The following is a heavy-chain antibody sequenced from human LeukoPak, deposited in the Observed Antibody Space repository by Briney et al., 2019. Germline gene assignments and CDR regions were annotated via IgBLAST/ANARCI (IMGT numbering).Heavy chain of an antibody. Sequence: PGGSLRLSCAASGFTFSSYSMNWVRQAPGKGLEWVSSISSSSSYIYYADSVKGRFTISRDNAKNSLYLQMNSLRAEDTAVYYCARASVAGMAFFDYWGQGTLVTVSS. J-gene: IGHJ4*02. D-gene: IGHD6-19*01. CDR3: ARASVAGMAFFDY. CDR1: GFTFSSYS. CDR2: ISSSSSYI. V-gene: IGHV3-21*01.